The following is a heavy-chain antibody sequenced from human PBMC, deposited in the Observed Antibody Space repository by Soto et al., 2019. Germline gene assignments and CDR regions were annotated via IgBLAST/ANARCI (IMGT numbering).Heavy chain of an antibody. Sequence: ASVKVSCKASGYTFTSYGISWVRQAPGQGLEWMGWISAYNGNTNYAQKLQGRVNMTTDTSTSTAYMELRSLRSYDTVVYYCARDGRIAVTPSFDIWGQGTMVTVSS. J-gene: IGHJ3*02. CDR3: ARDGRIAVTPSFDI. D-gene: IGHD4-17*01. CDR1: GYTFTSYG. V-gene: IGHV1-18*01. CDR2: ISAYNGNT.